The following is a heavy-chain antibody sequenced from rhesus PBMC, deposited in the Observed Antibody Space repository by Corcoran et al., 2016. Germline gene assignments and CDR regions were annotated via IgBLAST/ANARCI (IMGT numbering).Heavy chain of an antibody. CDR3: ARSGSSSYGDGLDS. Sequence: QLQLQESGPGLVKPSETLSLTCAVSGGSISGYWWSWIRQPPGKGLEWIGGIDSSGRTAYNPSLKRRVTISRDTSKNQFSLKLSSVTAADTAVYYCARSGSSSYGDGLDSWGQGVVVTVSS. CDR2: IDSSGRT. J-gene: IGHJ6*01. D-gene: IGHD6-43*01. V-gene: IGHV4-165*01. CDR1: GGSISGYW.